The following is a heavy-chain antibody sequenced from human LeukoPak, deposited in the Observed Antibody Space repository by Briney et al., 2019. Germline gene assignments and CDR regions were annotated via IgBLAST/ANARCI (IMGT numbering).Heavy chain of an antibody. J-gene: IGHJ4*02. D-gene: IGHD1-14*01. Sequence: PGMSLRLSCAASGFTFSSYWMHWLRQVPGKGLLWVARINHGESSITYEVSVKGRFTISRDNAKNTLYLQMQSLKAEDTCVYYCARSNQADDYWREGTLDSVSS. V-gene: IGHV3-74*01. CDR3: ARSNQADDY. CDR1: GFTFSSYW. CDR2: INHGESSI.